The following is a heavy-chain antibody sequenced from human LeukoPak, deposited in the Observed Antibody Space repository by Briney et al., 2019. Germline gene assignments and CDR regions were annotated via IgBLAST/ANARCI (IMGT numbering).Heavy chain of an antibody. CDR2: INHSGST. CDR3: ARGGQIVGATSWFDP. V-gene: IGHV4-34*01. J-gene: IGHJ5*02. Sequence: PGGSLRLSCAASGFTFSSYSMNWVRQPPGKGPEWIGEINHSGSTNSNPSLKSRVNISLDTSKSQFSLNLSSVTAADTAVYYCARGGQIVGATSWFDPWGQGTLVTVSS. D-gene: IGHD1-26*01. CDR1: GFTFSSYS.